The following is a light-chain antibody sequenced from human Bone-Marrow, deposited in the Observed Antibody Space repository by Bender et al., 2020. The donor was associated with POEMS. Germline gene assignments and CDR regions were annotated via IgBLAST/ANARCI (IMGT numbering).Light chain of an antibody. V-gene: IGLV2-23*02. Sequence: QSALTQPASVSGSPGQSITISCTGTSSDVGRCNLVSWYRHHPGKAPKLIIYEVSQWPSGVSSRFSGSKSGNTASLTISGLQAEDEGEYYCCSYAGRNTVLFGGGTRVTVL. CDR1: SSDVGRCNL. CDR3: CSYAGRNTVL. CDR2: EVS. J-gene: IGLJ2*01.